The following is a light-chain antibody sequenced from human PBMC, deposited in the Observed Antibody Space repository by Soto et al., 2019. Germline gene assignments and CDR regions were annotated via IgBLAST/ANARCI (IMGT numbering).Light chain of an antibody. CDR2: WAS. J-gene: IGKJ2*01. CDR3: QQDYSSPHT. CDR1: QSVLYSSNNKNY. Sequence: DIVMTQSPDSLAVSLGERATINCKSSQSVLYSSNNKNYLDWYQQKPGQPPKLLIYWASNRESGVPDRFSGSGSGTDFTLTISSLQAEEVAVYYCQQDYSSPHTFGQGTKLEIK. V-gene: IGKV4-1*01.